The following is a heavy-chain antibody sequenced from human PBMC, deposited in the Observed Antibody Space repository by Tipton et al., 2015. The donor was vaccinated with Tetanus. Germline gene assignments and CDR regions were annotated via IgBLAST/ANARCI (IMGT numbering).Heavy chain of an antibody. D-gene: IGHD2-2*01. J-gene: IGHJ5*02. CDR3: ARGGVAYCSSTSCCLFDP. V-gene: IGHV1-3*01. CDR1: GYTFTSYA. Sequence: QSGAEVKKPGASVKVSCKASGYTFTSYAMHWVRQAPGQRLEWMGWINAGNGNTKYSQKFQGRVTITRDTSASTAYMELSSLRSEDTAVYYCARGGVAYCSSTSCCLFDPWGQGTLVPVSS. CDR2: INAGNGNT.